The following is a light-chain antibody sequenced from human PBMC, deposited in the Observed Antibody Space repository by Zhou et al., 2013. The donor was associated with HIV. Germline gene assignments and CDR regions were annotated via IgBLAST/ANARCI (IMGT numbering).Light chain of an antibody. CDR1: HGISNS. CDR3: QHYYGAPVT. V-gene: IGKV1-NL1*01. J-gene: IGKJ4*01. CDR2: AAS. Sequence: DIQMTQSPSSLSASVGDTVTITCRASHGISNSLAWYQQKPGKAPKLLLYAASRLESGVPSRFSGSVSGTDCTLTISSLQPEDFATYYCQHYYGAPVTFGGGTKVEIK.